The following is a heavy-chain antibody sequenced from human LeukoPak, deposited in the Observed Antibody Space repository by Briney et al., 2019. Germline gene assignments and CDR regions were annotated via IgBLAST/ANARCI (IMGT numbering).Heavy chain of an antibody. CDR3: AKSGPLLWPID. CDR1: GFTVSSNY. D-gene: IGHD3-16*01. Sequence: GGSLRLSCAASGFTVSSNYMSWVRQAPGKGLEWVSAISGSGGSTYHADSVKGRFTISRDNSKNTLYLQMNSLRAEDTAVYYCAKSGPLLWPIDWGQGTLVTVSS. CDR2: ISGSGGST. J-gene: IGHJ4*02. V-gene: IGHV3-23*01.